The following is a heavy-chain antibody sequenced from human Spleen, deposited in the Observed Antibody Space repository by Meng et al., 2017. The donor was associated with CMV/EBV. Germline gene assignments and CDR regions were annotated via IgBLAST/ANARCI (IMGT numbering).Heavy chain of an antibody. CDR1: GYTFTTYY. Sequence: ASVKVSCKASGYTFTTYYIHWVRQAPGQGLEWMGVISPGGDSTSYAQNFQGRVTMTRDTSTSTVSMELSSLRSDDTAVYYCAKDYTPGYDCFDPWGQGTLVTVSS. CDR3: AKDYTPGYDCFDP. D-gene: IGHD3-16*01. V-gene: IGHV1-46*01. J-gene: IGHJ5*02. CDR2: ISPGGDST.